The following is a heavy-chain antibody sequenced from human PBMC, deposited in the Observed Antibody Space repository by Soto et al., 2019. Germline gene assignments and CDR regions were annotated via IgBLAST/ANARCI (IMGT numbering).Heavy chain of an antibody. CDR1: GGTFSGNA. CDR2: IIPVFHRP. D-gene: IGHD1-26*01. Sequence: QMQLVQSGTEVKKPGSSVRVSCKASGGTFSGNAITWVRQAPGQGLEWMGGIIPVFHRPKYGQKFQDRLTITADASTTTAYMELSSLRPEDTALYYCARDERSAGYWGPLDYWGQGTLVAVSS. J-gene: IGHJ4*02. CDR3: ARDERSAGYWGPLDY. V-gene: IGHV1-69*01.